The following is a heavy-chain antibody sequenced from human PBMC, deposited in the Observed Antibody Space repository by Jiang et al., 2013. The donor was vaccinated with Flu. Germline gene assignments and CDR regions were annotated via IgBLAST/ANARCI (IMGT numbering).Heavy chain of an antibody. CDR2: SSLSLVQ. J-gene: IGHJ3*02. CDR1: GGTFNNYG. V-gene: IGHV1-69*06. D-gene: IGHD1-7*01. Sequence: PGSSVKVSCKASGGTFNNYGVTWVRQALDKGLSGWEVSSLSLVQQTTHRSSRAESRLPRDKSTSTAYMELNSLRSEDTAVYYCAREDGRNYPNAFDIWGLGTMVTVSS. CDR3: AREDGRNYPNAFDI.